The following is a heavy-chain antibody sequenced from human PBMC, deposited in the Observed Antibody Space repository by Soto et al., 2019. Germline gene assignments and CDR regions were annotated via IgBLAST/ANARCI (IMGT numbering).Heavy chain of an antibody. CDR3: VRLMSTDTTGYFDY. CDR1: GFSLTTPGLG. CDR2: VYWHDDK. Sequence: QITLKHSGPTLVKPTQTLTLTCTVSGFSLTTPGLGVGWIRQPPGKALEWLTLVYWHDDKRYSSSLRDRLTIARDTSNNQVVRSMTNMDPEDSATYYCVRLMSTDTTGYFDYWGQGILVTVSS. V-gene: IGHV2-5*01. J-gene: IGHJ4*02. D-gene: IGHD1-1*01.